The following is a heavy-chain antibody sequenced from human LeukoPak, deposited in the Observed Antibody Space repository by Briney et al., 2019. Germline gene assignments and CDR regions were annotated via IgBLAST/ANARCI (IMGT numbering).Heavy chain of an antibody. Sequence: SETLCLSCTASGGSISSYDWSWVRQPPGKGLEWMGYISYNGSTKYNPPRKSRVTISVGTSKNQFSLKLSSVTGADTAVYYCGRLRGLHDAFDIWGQGTMVTVSS. V-gene: IGHV4-59*01. CDR2: ISYNGST. J-gene: IGHJ3*02. CDR3: GRLRGLHDAFDI. CDR1: GGSISSYD. D-gene: IGHD3-10*01.